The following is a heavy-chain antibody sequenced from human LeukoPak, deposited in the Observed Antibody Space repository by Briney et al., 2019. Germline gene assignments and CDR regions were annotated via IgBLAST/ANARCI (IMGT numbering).Heavy chain of an antibody. CDR2: VDHTGST. Sequence: SETLSLTCTVSDDSITMYYWTWIRQPPGKGLEWIGYVDHTGSTKFNPSLNGRVSISRDTSNNFFSLRLRSVTAADTAVYFCARGRVSSSTWYSTYYYFFYMDFWGKGTTVTVS. D-gene: IGHD4-11*01. CDR1: DDSITMYY. V-gene: IGHV4-59*01. CDR3: ARGRVSSSTWYSTYYYFFYMDF. J-gene: IGHJ6*03.